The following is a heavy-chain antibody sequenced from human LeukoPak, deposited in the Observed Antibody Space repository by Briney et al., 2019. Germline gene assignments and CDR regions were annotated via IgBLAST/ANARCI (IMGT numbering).Heavy chain of an antibody. CDR2: IKPDGSEK. CDR3: ARDPAHSDY. V-gene: IGHV3-7*01. J-gene: IGHJ4*02. Sequence: GGSLRLSCAASGFTFSSYWMTWVRQAPGKGLEWVANIKPDGSEKKYVDSVKGRFTISRDNAKNSLYLQMDSLRAEDTAVYYCARDPAHSDYWGQGTLVTVSS. CDR1: GFTFSSYW. D-gene: IGHD6-13*01.